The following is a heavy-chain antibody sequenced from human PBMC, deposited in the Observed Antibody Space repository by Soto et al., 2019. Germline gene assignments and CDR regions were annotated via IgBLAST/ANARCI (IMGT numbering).Heavy chain of an antibody. Sequence: QVQLQESGPGLVKPSETLFLTCAVSGGSITSYYWSWIRQSPGKGLEWIGYIYSGGSISYNPSLRSRVTILLDTSKNQFSLRLTSATAADTAVYYCARVDIGVYAFDIWGHGTMVTVS. CDR1: GGSITSYY. J-gene: IGHJ3*02. V-gene: IGHV4-59*01. CDR2: IYSGGSI. D-gene: IGHD3-9*01. CDR3: ARVDIGVYAFDI.